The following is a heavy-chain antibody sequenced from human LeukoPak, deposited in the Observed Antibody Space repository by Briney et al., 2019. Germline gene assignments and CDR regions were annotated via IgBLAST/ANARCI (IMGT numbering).Heavy chain of an antibody. V-gene: IGHV1-2*02. CDR3: ARGGIVGASQRAFDI. Sequence: ASVKVSCKASGYTFTGYYMHWVRQAPGQGLEWMGWINPNSGGTNYAQKFQGKVTMTRGTSISTAYMELSRLRSDDTAVYYCARGGIVGASQRAFDIWGQGTMVTVSS. D-gene: IGHD1-26*01. J-gene: IGHJ3*02. CDR2: INPNSGGT. CDR1: GYTFTGYY.